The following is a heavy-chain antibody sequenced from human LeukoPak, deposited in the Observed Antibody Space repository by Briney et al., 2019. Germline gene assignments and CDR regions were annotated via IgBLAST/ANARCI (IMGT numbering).Heavy chain of an antibody. J-gene: IGHJ4*02. CDR1: GFTFSTYR. V-gene: IGHV3-21*01. D-gene: IGHD2-21*02. CDR2: ISRSGSYI. Sequence: GGSLRLSCAASGFTFSTYRMNWVRQGPGKGLEWVSSISRSGSYIYYADSVKGRFTISRDNAKNSLYLQMSSLRAEDTAMYYCAKVCPSDCPFDYWGQGILVTGSS. CDR3: AKVCPSDCPFDY.